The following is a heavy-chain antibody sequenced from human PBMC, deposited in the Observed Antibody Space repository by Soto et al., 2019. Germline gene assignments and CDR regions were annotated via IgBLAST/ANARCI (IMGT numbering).Heavy chain of an antibody. V-gene: IGHV3-53*02. D-gene: IGHD4-17*01. CDR2: IYSGGST. Sequence: EVQLVETGGGLIQPGGSLRLSCAASGFTVSSNYMSWVRQAPGKGLEWVSVIYSGGSTYYADSVKGRFTISRDNSKNTLYLQMNSLRAEDTAVYYCARVLSEDYGDSYYFDYWGQGTLVTVSS. CDR3: ARVLSEDYGDSYYFDY. CDR1: GFTVSSNY. J-gene: IGHJ4*02.